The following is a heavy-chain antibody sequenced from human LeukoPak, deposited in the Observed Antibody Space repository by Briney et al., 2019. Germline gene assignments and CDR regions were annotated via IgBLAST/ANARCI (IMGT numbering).Heavy chain of an antibody. D-gene: IGHD3-3*01. CDR3: AREDSYYDFWSGYYTRKAPDY. V-gene: IGHV3-33*01. J-gene: IGHJ4*02. CDR2: IWYDGSNK. Sequence: GGSLRLSCAASGFTFSSYGMHWVRQAPGKGLEWVAVIWYDGSNKYYADSVKGRFTISRDNSKNTLYLQMNSLRAEDTAVYYCAREDSYYDFWSGYYTRKAPDYWGQGTLVTVSS. CDR1: GFTFSSYG.